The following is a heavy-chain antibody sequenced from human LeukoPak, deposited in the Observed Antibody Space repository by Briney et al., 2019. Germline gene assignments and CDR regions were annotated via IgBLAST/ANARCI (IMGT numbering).Heavy chain of an antibody. CDR3: ARGETILNWFDP. D-gene: IGHD1-1*01. J-gene: IGHJ5*02. V-gene: IGHV1-69*13. CDR2: IIPIFGRA. Sequence: ASVKVSCKTSGGTFSSEAFIWVRQAPGQGLEWMGGIIPIFGRADYAQKFQDIVTITADESTSTVYMELSSLRSEDTAVYYCARGETILNWFDPWGQGTLVTVSS. CDR1: GGTFSSEA.